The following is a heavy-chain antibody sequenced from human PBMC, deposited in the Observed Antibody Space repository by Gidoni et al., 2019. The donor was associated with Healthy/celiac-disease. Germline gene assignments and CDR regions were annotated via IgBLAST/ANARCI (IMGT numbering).Heavy chain of an antibody. V-gene: IGHV3-48*03. Sequence: EVQLVESGGGLVQPGGSLRLSCAASGFTFSSYEMNWVRQAPGKGLEWVSYISSSGSTIYYADSVKGRFTISRDNAKNSLYLQMNSLSAEDTAVYYCARGHIAVAGTGIVGWGQGTLVTVSS. J-gene: IGHJ4*02. CDR1: GFTFSSYE. D-gene: IGHD6-19*01. CDR2: ISSSGSTI. CDR3: ARGHIAVAGTGIVG.